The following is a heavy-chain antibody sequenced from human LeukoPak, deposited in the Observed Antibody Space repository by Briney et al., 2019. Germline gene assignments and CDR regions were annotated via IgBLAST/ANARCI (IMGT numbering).Heavy chain of an antibody. CDR2: IFSSSSYI. V-gene: IGHV3-21*01. Sequence: PGGVLRLSFGGSGFSFISYSINWVRQGPGKGLEWVSSIFSSSSYIYYAHSVNGRFTISRDNAKNSLYLQMNSLRAEDTAVYYCARFHSSSSYWGQGTLVTVSS. CDR1: GFSFISYS. J-gene: IGHJ4*02. CDR3: ARFHSSSSY. D-gene: IGHD6-6*01.